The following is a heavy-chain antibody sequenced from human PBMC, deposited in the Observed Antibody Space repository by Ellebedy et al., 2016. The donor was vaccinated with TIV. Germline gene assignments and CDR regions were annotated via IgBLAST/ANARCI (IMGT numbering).Heavy chain of an antibody. Sequence: GGSLRLSCAASGFTFSGFSMTWVRQAPGKGLEWVTKMKEDGSEINYVDSVKGRFTISRDNAKNSLYLQMDSLRVEDTAVYYCARGGYSRFDHWGQGALVTVSS. J-gene: IGHJ4*02. CDR1: GFTFSGFS. D-gene: IGHD1-1*01. V-gene: IGHV3-7*03. CDR2: MKEDGSEI. CDR3: ARGGYSRFDH.